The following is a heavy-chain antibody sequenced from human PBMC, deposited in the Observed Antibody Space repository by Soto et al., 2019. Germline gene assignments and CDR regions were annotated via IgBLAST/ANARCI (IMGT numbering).Heavy chain of an antibody. CDR3: AGRSGSSDY. D-gene: IGHD3-10*01. CDR2: INPKSGGT. V-gene: IGHV1-2*02. J-gene: IGHJ4*02. CDR1: GDTFTANF. Sequence: ASVKVSCKASGDTFTANFLHWVRQAPGQQFEWMGWINPKSGGTKYPQNFQGRVTMTRDTSLSTVYMTLSGLTSEDTAVYYCAGRSGSSDYWGRGTLVTVSS.